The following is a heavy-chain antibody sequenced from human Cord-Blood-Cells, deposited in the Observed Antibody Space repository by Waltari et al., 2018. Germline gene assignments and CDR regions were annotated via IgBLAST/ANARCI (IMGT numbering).Heavy chain of an antibody. CDR3: ARHTGGYYYDSSGYYQIDY. V-gene: IGHV4-39*01. Sequence: QLQLQESGPGLVKPSETLSLTCTVSGGSISSSSYYWGWIRQPPGKGLGWIGSIDYGWSTYCNPSIKSPVTRSVDTSKNLFSLKLSSVTAADTAVYYCARHTGGYYYDSSGYYQIDYWGQGTLVTVSS. J-gene: IGHJ4*02. CDR1: GGSISSSSYY. D-gene: IGHD3-22*01. CDR2: IDYGWST.